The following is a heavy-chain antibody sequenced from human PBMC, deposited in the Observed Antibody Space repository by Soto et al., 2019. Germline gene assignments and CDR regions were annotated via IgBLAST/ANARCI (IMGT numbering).Heavy chain of an antibody. J-gene: IGHJ6*04. CDR1: GGSCSGYY. D-gene: IGHD3-22*01. Sequence: PSETLSLTCAVYGGSCSGYYWSWIRQPPGKGLEWIGEINHSGSTNYNPSLKSRVTISVDTSKNQFSLKLSSVTAADTAVYYCARGLGGWLPPLDVWGKGTTVTVSS. CDR2: INHSGST. V-gene: IGHV4-34*01. CDR3: ARGLGGWLPPLDV.